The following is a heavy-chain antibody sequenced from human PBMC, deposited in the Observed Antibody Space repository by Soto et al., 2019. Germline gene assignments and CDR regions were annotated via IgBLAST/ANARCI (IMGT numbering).Heavy chain of an antibody. V-gene: IGHV1-69*13. J-gene: IGHJ5*02. CDR1: GGTFSSYA. Sequence: ASVKVSCKASGGTFSSYAISWVRQAPGQGLEWMGGIIPIFGTANYAQKFQGRVTITADESTSTAYMELSSLRSEDTAVYYCAREDCSSTSCYKSFSWFDPWGQGTLVTVFS. CDR2: IIPIFGTA. D-gene: IGHD2-2*02. CDR3: AREDCSSTSCYKSFSWFDP.